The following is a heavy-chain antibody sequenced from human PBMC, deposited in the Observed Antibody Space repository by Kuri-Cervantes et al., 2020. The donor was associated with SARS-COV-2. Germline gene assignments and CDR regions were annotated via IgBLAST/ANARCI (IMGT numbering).Heavy chain of an antibody. J-gene: IGHJ6*02. CDR2: ISYDGSNK. D-gene: IGHD4-11*01. CDR3: ARAGELTVTTQRGNQRNNYYYYGMDV. Sequence: GESLKISCAASGFTFSSYAMHWVRQAPGKGLEWVAVISYDGSNKYYADSVKGRFTISRDNSKNTLYLQMNSLRAEDTAVYYCARAGELTVTTQRGNQRNNYYYYGMDVWGQGTTVTVSS. CDR1: GFTFSSYA. V-gene: IGHV3-30-3*01.